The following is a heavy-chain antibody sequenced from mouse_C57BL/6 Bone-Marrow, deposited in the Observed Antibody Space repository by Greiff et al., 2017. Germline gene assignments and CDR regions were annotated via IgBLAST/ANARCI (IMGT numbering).Heavy chain of an antibody. D-gene: IGHD1-1*01. V-gene: IGHV1-5*01. CDR2: IYPGNSDT. CDR1: GYTLTSYW. Sequence: VQLKQSGTVLARPGASVKMSCKTSGYTLTSYWMHWVKQRPGQGLEWIGAIYPGNSDTSYNQKFKGKAKLTAVTSASTAYMELSSLTNEDSAVYYCTRAFYYYGSSPWFAYWGQGTLVTVSA. J-gene: IGHJ3*01. CDR3: TRAFYYYGSSPWFAY.